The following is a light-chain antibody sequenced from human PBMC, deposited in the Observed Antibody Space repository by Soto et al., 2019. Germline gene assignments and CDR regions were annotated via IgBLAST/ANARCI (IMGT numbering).Light chain of an antibody. V-gene: IGKV2-28*01. Sequence: DIVMTQSPLSLPVTPGEPASISCRSSQSLLPGNGYNYLDWYLEKPGQSPQLPIYLGSNGASGVPDRFSGRGSGTDFTLKISRVEAEDVGVYYCMQALQTPVTFGQGTKLEIK. CDR1: QSLLPGNGYNY. J-gene: IGKJ2*01. CDR3: MQALQTPVT. CDR2: LGS.